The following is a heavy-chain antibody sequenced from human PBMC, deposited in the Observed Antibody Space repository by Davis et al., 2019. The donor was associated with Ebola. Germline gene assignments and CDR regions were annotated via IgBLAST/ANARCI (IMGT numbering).Heavy chain of an antibody. J-gene: IGHJ6*03. CDR2: ISAYNGNT. Sequence: ASVKVSCKASGYTFTSYGISWVRQAPGQGLEWMGWISAYNGNTNYAQKLQGRVTMTTDTSTSTAYMELSSLRSEDTAVYYCASTIFGVVIAGNYYYMDVWGKGTTVTVSS. D-gene: IGHD3-3*01. V-gene: IGHV1-18*04. CDR1: GYTFTSYG. CDR3: ASTIFGVVIAGNYYYMDV.